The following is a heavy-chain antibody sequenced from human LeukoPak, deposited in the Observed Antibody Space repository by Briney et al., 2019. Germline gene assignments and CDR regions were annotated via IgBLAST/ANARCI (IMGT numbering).Heavy chain of an antibody. CDR2: IYYSGST. Sequence: SETLSLTCTVSGGSFSSYYWTWIRQPPGKGLEWIGYIYYSGSTSYNPSLKSRVTISVDTSKNQFSLRLSSVTAADTAVYYCARESGPRDYWGQGTLVTVSS. CDR3: ARESGPRDY. V-gene: IGHV4-59*01. CDR1: GGSFSSYY. J-gene: IGHJ4*02.